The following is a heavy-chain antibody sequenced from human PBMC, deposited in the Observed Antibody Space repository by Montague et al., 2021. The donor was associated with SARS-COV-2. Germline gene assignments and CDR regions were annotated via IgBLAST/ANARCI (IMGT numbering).Heavy chain of an antibody. CDR2: INHGGST. CDR3: ARLGEGVVPAPILGVGPYYSYYYMGV. Sequence: SETLSLTCTVPGGSISGYYWNWICQPPGEGLAWIGEINHGGSTTYNPSLKSRVTISADTSKNQFSLKLTSVAAADTAVYYCARLGEGVVPAPILGVGPYYSYYYMGVWGKGTTVTV. V-gene: IGHV4-34*01. D-gene: IGHD2-2*02. CDR1: GGSISGYY. J-gene: IGHJ6*03.